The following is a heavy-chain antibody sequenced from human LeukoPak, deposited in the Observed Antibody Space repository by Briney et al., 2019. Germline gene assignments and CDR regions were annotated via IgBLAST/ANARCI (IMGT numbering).Heavy chain of an antibody. CDR3: ARENGRGVISPYFDS. D-gene: IGHD3-10*01. CDR1: GFTVNSIF. J-gene: IGHJ4*02. Sequence: GGSLRLSCAASGFTVNSIFMSWVRQAPGKGLEWISVLYSGGRTDYADSVKGRFTISRDNSKNMLYLQMNNLRPEDTAVYYCARENGRGVISPYFDSWSQGTLVTVSS. V-gene: IGHV3-66*01. CDR2: LYSGGRT.